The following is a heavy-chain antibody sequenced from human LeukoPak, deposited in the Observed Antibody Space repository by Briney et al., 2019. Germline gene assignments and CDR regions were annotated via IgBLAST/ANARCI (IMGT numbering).Heavy chain of an antibody. D-gene: IGHD4-17*01. CDR2: IYYAGST. V-gene: IGHV4-59*01. CDR3: AGGGTTVTFDY. Sequence: SETLSLTCAVYAGSFSGYYWSWIRQPPGKGLEWIGYIYYAGSTNYNPSLKSRVTISIDTSKNQFSLNLSSVTAADTAVYYCAGGGTTVTFDYWGQGTLVTVSS. J-gene: IGHJ4*02. CDR1: AGSFSGYY.